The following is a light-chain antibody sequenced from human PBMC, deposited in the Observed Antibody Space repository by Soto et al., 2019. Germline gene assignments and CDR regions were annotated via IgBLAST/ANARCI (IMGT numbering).Light chain of an antibody. CDR3: QHYNSYSEA. Sequence: EIVLTQSPGTLSLSPGERATLSCRASQSVSSTYLAWYQHKPGQAPRLLIYDASNRATGIPARFSGSGSGTDFTLTISSLEPEDFAVYYCQHYNSYSEAFGQGTKVDI. CDR1: QSVSSTY. V-gene: IGKV3-20*01. CDR2: DAS. J-gene: IGKJ1*01.